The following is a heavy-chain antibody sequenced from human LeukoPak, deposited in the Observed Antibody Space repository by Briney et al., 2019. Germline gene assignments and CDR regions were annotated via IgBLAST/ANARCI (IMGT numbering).Heavy chain of an antibody. J-gene: IGHJ3*02. CDR2: IYHSGST. CDR3: ARASVWFGELPDAFDI. Sequence: SQTLSLTCAVPGGSISSGGYSWSWIRQPPGKGLEWIGYIYHSGSTYYNPSLKSRVTISVDRSKNQFSLKLSSVTAADTAVYYCARASVWFGELPDAFDIWGQGTMVTVSS. CDR1: GGSISSGGYS. V-gene: IGHV4-30-2*01. D-gene: IGHD3-10*01.